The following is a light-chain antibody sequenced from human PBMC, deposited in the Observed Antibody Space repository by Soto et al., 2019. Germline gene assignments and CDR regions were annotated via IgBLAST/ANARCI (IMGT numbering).Light chain of an antibody. CDR3: ASWDYSLSGVL. Sequence: QSVLTQPPSASGTPGQRVTISCSGSSSNIGTNDAFWYQQLPGTAPKLLIYRSNQRPSGVPDRFSGSKSGTSASLAISGLRSPDVAVYYRASWDYSLSGVLFGGGTKLTVL. CDR1: SSNIGTND. V-gene: IGLV1-47*01. J-gene: IGLJ2*01. CDR2: RSN.